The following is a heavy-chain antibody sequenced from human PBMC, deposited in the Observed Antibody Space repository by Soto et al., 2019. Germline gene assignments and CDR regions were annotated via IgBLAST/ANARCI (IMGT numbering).Heavy chain of an antibody. CDR1: GFTFSSYS. V-gene: IGHV3-21*01. Sequence: GGSLRLSCAASGFTFSSYSMNWVRQAPGKWLEWVSSISSSSSYIYYADSVKGRFTISRDNAKNSLYLQMNSLRAEDTAVYYCARESLGYCSSTSCLDAFDIWGQGXMVT. D-gene: IGHD2-2*01. J-gene: IGHJ3*02. CDR2: ISSSSSYI. CDR3: ARESLGYCSSTSCLDAFDI.